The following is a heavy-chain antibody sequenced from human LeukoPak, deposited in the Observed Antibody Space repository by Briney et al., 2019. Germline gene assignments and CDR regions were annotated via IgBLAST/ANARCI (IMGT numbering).Heavy chain of an antibody. CDR3: ARDVVSWGYCSSTSCSCPFDV. J-gene: IGHJ3*01. Sequence: ASVKVSCKASGYTFTSYGISWVRQAPGQGLEWMGWISAYNGNTNYAQKLQGRVTMTTDTSTSTAYMELRSLRSDDTAGYYCARDVVSWGYCSSTSCSCPFDVWGQGTMVTVSS. CDR2: ISAYNGNT. D-gene: IGHD2-2*01. CDR1: GYTFTSYG. V-gene: IGHV1-18*01.